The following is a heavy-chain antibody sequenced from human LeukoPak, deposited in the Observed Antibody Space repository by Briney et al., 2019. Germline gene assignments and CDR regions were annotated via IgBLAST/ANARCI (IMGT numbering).Heavy chain of an antibody. Sequence: GGSLGLSCAASGFTFSNDWMNWVRQAPGKGLEWVGRIISKIDGGATDYAAPVKGRFTISRDDSKNTLYLQMNSLKTEDTAVYYCTTGGNVSVAGTRAFDIWGQGTMVTVSS. V-gene: IGHV3-15*07. CDR2: IISKIDGGAT. CDR3: TTGGNVSVAGTRAFDI. J-gene: IGHJ3*02. CDR1: GFTFSNDW. D-gene: IGHD6-19*01.